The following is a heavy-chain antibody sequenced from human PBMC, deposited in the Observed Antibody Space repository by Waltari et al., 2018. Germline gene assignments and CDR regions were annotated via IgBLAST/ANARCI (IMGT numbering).Heavy chain of an antibody. Sequence: QVQLQESGPGLVTPSGTLSLTCTVPGDSISNNFFLSWVRRSPGKGLEWIGQVHQSGRSNYNPSLESRVTVSMDTSKNQFSLRVTSVTAADTAIYYCASDRGRGLYLDSWGQGTLVTVSP. CDR1: GDSISNNFF. V-gene: IGHV4-4*02. J-gene: IGHJ4*02. D-gene: IGHD2-15*01. CDR3: ASDRGRGLYLDS. CDR2: VHQSGRS.